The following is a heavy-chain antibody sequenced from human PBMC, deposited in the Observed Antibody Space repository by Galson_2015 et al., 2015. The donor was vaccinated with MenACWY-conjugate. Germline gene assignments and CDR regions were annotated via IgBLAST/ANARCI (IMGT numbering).Heavy chain of an antibody. CDR2: INAGNGNT. D-gene: IGHD1-7*01. J-gene: IGHJ4*02. CDR1: GYTFTSYA. Sequence: SVKVSCKASGYTFTSYAMHWVRQAPGQRLEWMGWINAGNGNTKYSQKFQGRVTITRDTSASTAYMELSSLRAEDTAVYYCASAITGTTRRWDYWGQGTLVTVSS. V-gene: IGHV1-3*01. CDR3: ASAITGTTRRWDY.